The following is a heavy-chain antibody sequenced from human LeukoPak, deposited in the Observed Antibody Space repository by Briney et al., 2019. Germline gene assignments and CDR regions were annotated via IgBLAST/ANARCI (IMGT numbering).Heavy chain of an antibody. D-gene: IGHD3-22*01. V-gene: IGHV1-8*01. CDR3: ARGYDSSGYWAY. J-gene: IGHJ4*02. Sequence: ASVKVSGKASGYTFTSYDINWVRQATGQGLEWMGWMNPNSGNTGYAQKFQGRVTVTRNTSISTAYMELSSLRSEDTAVYYCARGYDSSGYWAYWGQGTLVTVSS. CDR1: GYTFTSYD. CDR2: MNPNSGNT.